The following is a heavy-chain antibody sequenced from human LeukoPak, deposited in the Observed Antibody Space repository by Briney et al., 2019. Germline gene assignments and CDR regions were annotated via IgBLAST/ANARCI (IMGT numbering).Heavy chain of an antibody. J-gene: IGHJ5*02. CDR1: GGSISSDY. CDR2: IYYSGST. D-gene: IGHD3-22*01. Sequence: PSETLSLTCTVSGGSISSDYWSWSRQPPGKGLEWIGYIYYSGSTKYNPSLKSRVTISVDTSKNQFSLKLSSVTAADTAVYYCARLYDSSGYTNWLDPWGQGTLVTVSS. V-gene: IGHV4-59*01. CDR3: ARLYDSSGYTNWLDP.